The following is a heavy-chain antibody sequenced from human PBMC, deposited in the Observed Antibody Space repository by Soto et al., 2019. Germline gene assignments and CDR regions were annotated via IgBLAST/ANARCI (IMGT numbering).Heavy chain of an antibody. V-gene: IGHV1-18*04. CDR3: ARGGDTSMVTAYHCCGMDV. CDR2: ISAYNGDT. CDR1: GYTFTSYA. J-gene: IGHJ6*02. Sequence: QVQLVQSGAEVKKPGASVRVSCKTSGYTFTSYAISWVRQAPGQGLEWVGWISAYNGDTNYVHKLQGRVTMTTDTATSTAFMGRRSLGSDDTAVYYCARGGDTSMVTAYHCCGMDVWGQGTTVTVS. D-gene: IGHD5-18*01.